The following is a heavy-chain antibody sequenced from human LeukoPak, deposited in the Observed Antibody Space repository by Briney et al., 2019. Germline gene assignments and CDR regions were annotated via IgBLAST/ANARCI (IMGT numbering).Heavy chain of an antibody. D-gene: IGHD2-2*02. J-gene: IGHJ4*02. CDR1: GFTFGSYS. CDR3: ARDGPDDIVVVPAAIRRFDY. Sequence: PGGSLRLSCAASGFTFGSYSMNWVRQAPGKGLEWVSSISSSSSYIYYADSVKGRFTISRDNAKNSLYLQMNSLRAEDTAVYYCARDGPDDIVVVPAAIRRFDYWGQGTLVTVSS. V-gene: IGHV3-21*01. CDR2: ISSSSSYI.